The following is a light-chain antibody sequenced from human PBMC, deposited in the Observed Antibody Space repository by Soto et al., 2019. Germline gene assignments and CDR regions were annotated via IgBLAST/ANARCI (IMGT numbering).Light chain of an antibody. CDR1: QTISNH. CDR2: AAS. CDR3: QQADSSPYT. V-gene: IGKV1-39*01. J-gene: IGKJ2*01. Sequence: DIQMTQSPSSLSASVGDRVTITCRASQTISNHLNWYQQRPGKAPSLLIYAASTLHSGVASRFSGSGSGTDFTLTISSLQLEDFETYYRQQADSSPYTFGQGTKVDIX.